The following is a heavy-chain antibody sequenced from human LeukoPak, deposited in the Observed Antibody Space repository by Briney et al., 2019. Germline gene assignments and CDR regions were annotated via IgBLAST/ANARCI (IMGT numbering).Heavy chain of an antibody. CDR3: ARVLYYYDGSGYATNDAFDI. V-gene: IGHV1-46*01. D-gene: IGHD3-22*01. CDR2: INPSGGST. J-gene: IGHJ3*02. Sequence: ASVKVSCKASGYTFTSYYMHWVRQAPGQGLEWMGIINPSGGSTSYAQKFQGRVTMTRDTSTSTVYMELSSLRSEDTAVYYCARVLYYYDGSGYATNDAFDIWGQGTMVTVSS. CDR1: GYTFTSYY.